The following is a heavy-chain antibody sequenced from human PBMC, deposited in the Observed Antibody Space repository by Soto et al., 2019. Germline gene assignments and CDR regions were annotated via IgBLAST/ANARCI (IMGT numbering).Heavy chain of an antibody. V-gene: IGHV3-53*01. CDR2: IYSGGST. Sequence: EVPLVESGGGLIQPGGSLRLSCAASGFTVSSNYMSWVRQAPGKGLEWVSVIYSGGSTYYADSVKGRFTISRDNSKITLSLQMNSLRAEDTAVYYCARGKWAGAATPIEYWGQGTLVTVSS. J-gene: IGHJ4*02. D-gene: IGHD2-15*01. CDR3: ARGKWAGAATPIEY. CDR1: GFTVSSNY.